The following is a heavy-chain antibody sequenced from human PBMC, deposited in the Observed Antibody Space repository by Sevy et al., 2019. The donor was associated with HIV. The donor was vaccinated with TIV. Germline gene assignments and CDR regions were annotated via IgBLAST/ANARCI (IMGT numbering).Heavy chain of an antibody. CDR3: ARGGGYCTGGVCYGVNYYYYYGMDG. CDR1: GDSVSSNSAA. CDR2: TYYRSKWYN. J-gene: IGHJ6*02. V-gene: IGHV6-1*01. D-gene: IGHD2-8*02. Sequence: QSQTLSLTCAISGDSVSSNSAAWNWIRQSPSRGLEWLGRTYYRSKWYNDYAVSVKSRITINPDTSKNQFSLQLNSVTPEDTAVYYCARGGGYCTGGVCYGVNYYYYYGMDGWGQRTTVTVSS.